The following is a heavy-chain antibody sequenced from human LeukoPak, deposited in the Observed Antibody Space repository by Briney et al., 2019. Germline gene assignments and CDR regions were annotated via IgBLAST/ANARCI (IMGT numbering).Heavy chain of an antibody. CDR1: GGSISSGGYY. Sequence: SQTLSLTCTVSGGSISSGGYYWSWIRQPPGKGLDWIGSISYAGSASYNPSLKSRVTISLDTSKNQFSLKLSSVTAADTAVYYCAKSYSGTYLWFFDFWGQGTLATVSS. V-gene: IGHV4-30-2*03. CDR3: AKSYSGTYLWFFDF. CDR2: ISYAGSA. J-gene: IGHJ4*02. D-gene: IGHD1-26*01.